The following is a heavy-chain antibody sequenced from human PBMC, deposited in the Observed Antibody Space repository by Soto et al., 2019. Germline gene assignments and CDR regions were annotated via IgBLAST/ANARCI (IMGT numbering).Heavy chain of an antibody. CDR2: ISGSGGST. D-gene: IGHD6-6*01. CDR1: GFTFSSYA. Sequence: GASLRLSCAASGFTFSSYAMSWVRQAPGKGLEWVSAISGSGGSTYYADSVKGRFTISRDNSKNTLYLQMNSLRAEDTAVYYCAKDPIAARRFDYWGQGTLVTVSS. J-gene: IGHJ4*02. CDR3: AKDPIAARRFDY. V-gene: IGHV3-23*01.